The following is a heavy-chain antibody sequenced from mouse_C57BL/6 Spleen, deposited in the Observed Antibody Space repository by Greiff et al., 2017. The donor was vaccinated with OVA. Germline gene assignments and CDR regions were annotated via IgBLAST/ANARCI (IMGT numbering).Heavy chain of an antibody. CDR3: TRPSYYYGSSPWFAY. V-gene: IGHV1-26*01. Sequence: VQLQQSGPELVKPGASVKISCKASGYTFTDYYMNWVKQSHGKSLEWIGDINPNNGGTSYNQKFKGKATLTVDKASSTAYMELRSLTSEDSAVYYFTRPSYYYGSSPWFAYWGQGTLVTVSA. J-gene: IGHJ3*01. CDR2: INPNNGGT. CDR1: GYTFTDYY. D-gene: IGHD1-1*01.